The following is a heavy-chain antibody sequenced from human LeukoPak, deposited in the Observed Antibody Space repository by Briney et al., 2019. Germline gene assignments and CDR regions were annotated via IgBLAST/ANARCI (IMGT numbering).Heavy chain of an antibody. V-gene: IGHV4-59*08. D-gene: IGHD2-21*02. CDR2: IYYSGST. CDR3: ARQRGCGGDCFGYWYFDL. Sequence: PSETLSLTCTVSGGSISSYYWSWIRQPPGKGLEWIGYIYYSGSTNYNPSLKSRVTISVDTSKNQFSLKLSSVTAADTAVYYCARQRGCGGDCFGYWYFDLWGRGTLVTVSS. J-gene: IGHJ2*01. CDR1: GGSISSYY.